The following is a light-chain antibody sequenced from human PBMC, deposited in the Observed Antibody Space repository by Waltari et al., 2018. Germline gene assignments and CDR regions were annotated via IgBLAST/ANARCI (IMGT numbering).Light chain of an antibody. Sequence: EIVMTQSPATLSVSPGERATLSCRASLSVSSNLAWYQQNTGQAPRLLMYGASTRATGIPARFSGSGSGTEFTLTISSLQSEDFAVYYCQQYNNWWTFGQGTKVEIK. CDR3: QQYNNWWT. J-gene: IGKJ1*01. V-gene: IGKV3D-15*01. CDR1: LSVSSN. CDR2: GAS.